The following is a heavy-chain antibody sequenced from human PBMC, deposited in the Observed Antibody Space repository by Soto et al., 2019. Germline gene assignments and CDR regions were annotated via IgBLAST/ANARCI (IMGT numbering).Heavy chain of an antibody. D-gene: IGHD1-26*01. J-gene: IGHJ4*02. CDR1: GGSFSGYY. CDR3: ARGLNHGSYHAVDFDY. V-gene: IGHV4-34*01. CDR2: INHSGST. Sequence: SETLSLTCAVYGGSFSGYYWSWIRQPPGKGLEWIGEINHSGSTNYNPSLKSRVTISVDTSKNQFSLKLSSVTAADTAVYYCARGLNHGSYHAVDFDYWGQGTLVPV.